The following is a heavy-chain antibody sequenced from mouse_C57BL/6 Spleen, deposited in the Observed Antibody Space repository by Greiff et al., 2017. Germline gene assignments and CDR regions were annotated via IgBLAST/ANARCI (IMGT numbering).Heavy chain of an antibody. CDR3: GRQLRHGGFAY. J-gene: IGHJ3*01. D-gene: IGHD3-2*02. CDR1: GFSFNTYA. V-gene: IGHV10-1*01. CDR2: IRSKSNNYAT. Sequence: EVQLQESGGGLVQPKGSLKLSCAASGFSFNTYAMNWVRQAPGKGLEWVARIRSKSNNYATYYADSVKDRFTISRDDSESMLYLQMNNLKTEDTAMYYCGRQLRHGGFAYWGQGTLVTVSA.